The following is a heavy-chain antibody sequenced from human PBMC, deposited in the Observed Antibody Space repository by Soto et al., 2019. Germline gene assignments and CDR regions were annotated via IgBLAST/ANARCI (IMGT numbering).Heavy chain of an antibody. CDR3: ARAYGGYADY. V-gene: IGHV4-59*01. D-gene: IGHD5-12*01. Sequence: XXTLCLPCTVCGGSISGYYGRWIRQPPGKGLEWIGYFYYSGSTDSNPSLKSRVTISVDTSKNQFSLKLSSMTAADTAVYYCARAYGGYADYWGQGALVTVSS. CDR2: FYYSGST. J-gene: IGHJ4*02. CDR1: GGSISGYY.